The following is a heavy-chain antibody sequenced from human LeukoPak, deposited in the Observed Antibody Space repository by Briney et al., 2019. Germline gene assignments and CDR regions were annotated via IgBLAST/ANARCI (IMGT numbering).Heavy chain of an antibody. CDR1: GYTFTNYG. J-gene: IGHJ4*02. V-gene: IGHV1-18*01. D-gene: IGHD5-24*01. CDR3: ARSDVGTITAGPFNY. CDR2: ISGYQGST. Sequence: GASVKVSCKASGYTFTNYGITWVRQAPGQGLEWMGWISGYQGSTKYAQNFQGRVTMTIDTSTSTAYMDLRSLRSDDTAIYFCARSDVGTITAGPFNYWGQGTLVAVSS.